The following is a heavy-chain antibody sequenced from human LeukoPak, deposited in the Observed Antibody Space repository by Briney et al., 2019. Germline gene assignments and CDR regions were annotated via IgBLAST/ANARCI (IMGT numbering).Heavy chain of an antibody. CDR1: GFTFSSLA. Sequence: GGSLRLSCAASGFTFSSLAMGWVRQAPGKGLEWVSAISCSGGSTYYADSVRGRFTTSIDNSKTTLYLQMNSLRSEDTAVYYCSKDGVYSSTSCYVRGVDYWGQGNLVTVSS. V-gene: IGHV3-23*01. J-gene: IGHJ4*02. CDR2: ISCSGGST. D-gene: IGHD2-2*01. CDR3: SKDGVYSSTSCYVRGVDY.